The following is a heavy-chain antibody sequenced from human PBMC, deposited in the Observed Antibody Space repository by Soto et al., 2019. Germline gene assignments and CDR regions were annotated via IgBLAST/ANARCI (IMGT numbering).Heavy chain of an antibody. Sequence: QITLKESGPTLVKPTQTLTLTCTFSGFSLSTSGVGVGWIRQPPGKALEWLALIYWDDDKRYSPSLKSRLTLTKDTSKNQVVLTMTNMDPVDTATYYCAHRLGYSSSWYRAPFDYWGQGTLVTVSS. CDR2: IYWDDDK. V-gene: IGHV2-5*02. CDR3: AHRLGYSSSWYRAPFDY. D-gene: IGHD6-13*01. CDR1: GFSLSTSGVG. J-gene: IGHJ4*02.